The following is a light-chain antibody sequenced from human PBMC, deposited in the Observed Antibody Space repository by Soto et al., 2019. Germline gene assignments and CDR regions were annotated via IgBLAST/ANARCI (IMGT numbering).Light chain of an antibody. Sequence: AIQMTQSPSSLSASVGGRFTITFLASQGIRNDLGWYQQKPGKAPKLLIYAASTLQSGVPSRFSGSGSGTDFTLTISCLQSEDFATYYCQQYYSYPFTFGPGTKVDI. CDR2: AAS. V-gene: IGKV1-6*01. CDR3: QQYYSYPFT. J-gene: IGKJ3*01. CDR1: QGIRND.